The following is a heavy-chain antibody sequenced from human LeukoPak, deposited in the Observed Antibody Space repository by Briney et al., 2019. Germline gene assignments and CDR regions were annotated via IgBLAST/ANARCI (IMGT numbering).Heavy chain of an antibody. Sequence: GGSLRLSCAASGFTFSSYWMSWVRQAPGKGLEWVANIKQDGSEKYYVDSVKGRFTISRDNAKNSLYLQMNSLRAEDTAVYYCARDQRWLQSYFDYWGQGTLVTVSS. CDR1: GFTFSSYW. V-gene: IGHV3-7*01. CDR2: IKQDGSEK. J-gene: IGHJ4*02. D-gene: IGHD5-24*01. CDR3: ARDQRWLQSYFDY.